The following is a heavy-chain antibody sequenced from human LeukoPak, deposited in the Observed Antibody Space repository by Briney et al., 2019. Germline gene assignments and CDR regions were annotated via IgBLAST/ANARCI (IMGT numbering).Heavy chain of an antibody. CDR2: IKQDGSEK. D-gene: IGHD3-22*01. Sequence: GGSLRLSCGASGFTVSNSYMSWVRQAPGKGLEWVANIKQDGSEKYYVDSVKGRFTISRDNAKNSLYLQMNSLRAEDTAVYYCASSPGYYYNPPDYWGQGTLVTVSS. V-gene: IGHV3-7*01. CDR1: GFTVSNSY. J-gene: IGHJ4*02. CDR3: ASSPGYYYNPPDY.